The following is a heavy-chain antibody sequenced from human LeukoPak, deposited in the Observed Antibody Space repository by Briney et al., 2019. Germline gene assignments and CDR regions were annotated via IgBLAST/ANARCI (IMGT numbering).Heavy chain of an antibody. Sequence: GESLKISCNGSGYSFTSYCIGWVRHLARKGLEWMGVIYPGDSDTRYSPSFQGEVTISAAKSISTAYLQWSSLNASDTAMYYCARPSGGLFCSGGSCYSDGAFDIWGQGTMVTVSS. V-gene: IGHV5-51*01. CDR3: ARPSGGLFCSGGSCYSDGAFDI. D-gene: IGHD2-15*01. CDR1: GYSFTSYC. CDR2: IYPGDSDT. J-gene: IGHJ3*02.